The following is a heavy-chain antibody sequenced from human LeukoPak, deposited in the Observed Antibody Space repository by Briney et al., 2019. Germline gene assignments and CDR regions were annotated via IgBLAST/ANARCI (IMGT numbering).Heavy chain of an antibody. J-gene: IGHJ4*02. CDR2: IKEDGSEK. Sequence: RGSLRLSCAASGFSFGSYWMNWVRQAPGKGLEWVANIKEDGSEKYYVDSVKGRFTISRDSAKNALYLQMNSLRAEDTAVYYCARLGLGGYSYSLDYWGQGTLVTVSS. CDR1: GFSFGSYW. V-gene: IGHV3-7*01. D-gene: IGHD2-21*01. CDR3: ARLGLGGYSYSLDY.